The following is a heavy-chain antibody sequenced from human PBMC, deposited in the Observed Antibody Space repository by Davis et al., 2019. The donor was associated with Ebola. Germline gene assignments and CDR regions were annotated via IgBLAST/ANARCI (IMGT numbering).Heavy chain of an antibody. D-gene: IGHD2-21*01. CDR1: GFTFSSYA. J-gene: IGHJ6*02. CDR3: AKDNVAEGSMDV. Sequence: GESLKISCAASGFTFSSYAMHWVRQAPGKGLEWVAVISYDGSNKYYADSVKGRFTISRDNSKNTLYLQMNSLRAEDTAVYYCAKDNVAEGSMDVWGQGTTVTVSS. CDR2: ISYDGSNK. V-gene: IGHV3-30*04.